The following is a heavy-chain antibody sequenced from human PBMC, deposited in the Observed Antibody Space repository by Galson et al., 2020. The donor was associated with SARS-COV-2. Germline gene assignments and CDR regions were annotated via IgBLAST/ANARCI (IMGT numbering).Heavy chain of an antibody. CDR1: GYTLTELS. Sequence: ASVKVSCKVSGYTLTELSMHWVRQAPGKGLEWMGGFDPEDGETIYAQKFQGRVTMTEDTSTDTAYMEQSSLRSEDTAVYYCATAPAITGKTTNGGVYYYYGMDVWGQGTTVTVSS. J-gene: IGHJ6*02. CDR2: FDPEDGET. CDR3: ATAPAITGKTTNGGVYYYYGMDV. V-gene: IGHV1-24*01. D-gene: IGHD1-20*01.